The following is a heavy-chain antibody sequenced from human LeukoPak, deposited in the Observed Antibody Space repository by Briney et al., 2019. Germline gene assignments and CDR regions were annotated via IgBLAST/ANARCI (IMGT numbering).Heavy chain of an antibody. Sequence: SETLSLTCTVPGGSISTSSYYWGWIRQPPGKGLEWFGNIFYSGSTCYNPSLKSRVTISVDTSKNHFSLKLASVTAADTAVYYCARQYRTASTTAFTDYWGQGTLVTVSS. J-gene: IGHJ4*02. V-gene: IGHV4-39*01. D-gene: IGHD4-11*01. CDR1: GGSISTSSYY. CDR2: IFYSGST. CDR3: ARQYRTASTTAFTDY.